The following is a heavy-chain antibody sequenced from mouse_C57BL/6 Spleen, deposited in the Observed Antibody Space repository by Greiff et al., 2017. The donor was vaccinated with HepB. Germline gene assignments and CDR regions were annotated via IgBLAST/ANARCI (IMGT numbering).Heavy chain of an antibody. Sequence: EVQLQQSGPELVKPGASVKIPCKASGYTFTDYNMDWVKQSHGKSLEWIGDINPNNGGTIYNQKFKGKATLTVDKSSSTAYMELRSLTSGDTAVYYCARGDYGSSYWFAYWGQGTLVTVSA. CDR3: ARGDYGSSYWFAY. CDR2: INPNNGGT. J-gene: IGHJ3*01. V-gene: IGHV1-18*01. CDR1: GYTFTDYN. D-gene: IGHD1-1*01.